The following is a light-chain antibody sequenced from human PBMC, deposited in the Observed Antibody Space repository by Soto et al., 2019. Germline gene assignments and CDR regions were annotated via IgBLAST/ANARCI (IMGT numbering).Light chain of an antibody. Sequence: DIQMTQSPSSLSASVGDRVTITCRASQGISNYLAWYQQKPGKVPELLIFAVSTLRSGVPSRFSGSGSGTDFTLTISSLQPEDVATYYCQMYNIDPRTFGQGTKVEI. CDR1: QGISNY. J-gene: IGKJ1*01. CDR2: AVS. V-gene: IGKV1-27*01. CDR3: QMYNIDPRT.